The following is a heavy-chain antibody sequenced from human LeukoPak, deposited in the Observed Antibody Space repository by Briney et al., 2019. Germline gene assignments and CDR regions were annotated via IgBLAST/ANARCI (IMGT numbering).Heavy chain of an antibody. Sequence: PGGSLRLSCAASGFTFTNYAMHWVRQAPGKGLEWVANIKQDGSEKYYVDSVKGRFTISRDNAKNSLYLQMNSLRAEDTAVYYCARGELWFGEPGGYYFDYWGQGTLVTVSS. CDR2: IKQDGSEK. D-gene: IGHD3-10*01. V-gene: IGHV3-7*01. CDR1: GFTFTNYA. J-gene: IGHJ4*02. CDR3: ARGELWFGEPGGYYFDY.